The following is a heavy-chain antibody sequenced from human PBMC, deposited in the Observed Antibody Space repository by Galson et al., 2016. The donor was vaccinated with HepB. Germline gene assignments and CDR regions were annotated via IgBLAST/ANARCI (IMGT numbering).Heavy chain of an antibody. CDR2: INEDGSGK. Sequence: SLRLSCAASGFTLSRYWMSWVRQAPGKGLEWVANINEDGSGKYYLESVKGRFTISRDNAKRSIYLQMNSLRVADTAVYYCARTYCGGDCITYVFWGQGALVIVSS. J-gene: IGHJ4*02. CDR3: ARTYCGGDCITYVF. V-gene: IGHV3-7*03. CDR1: GFTLSRYW. D-gene: IGHD2-21*02.